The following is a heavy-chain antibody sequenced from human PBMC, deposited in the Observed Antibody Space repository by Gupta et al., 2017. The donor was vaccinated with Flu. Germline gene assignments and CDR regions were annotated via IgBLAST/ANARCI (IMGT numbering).Heavy chain of an antibody. V-gene: IGHV4-59*02. Sequence: QVRLQESGPGLVKPSETLSLTCTVSDGSVSDYYWSWLRQPPGKGLGWIGYIGYSGNTNINSSLKSRVSMSLDTSKNHLSLNLASSTAADTAVYFCARQTGSRGRGIWFDPWGQGTLVTVST. CDR3: ARQTGSRGRGIWFDP. J-gene: IGHJ5*02. D-gene: IGHD1-1*01. CDR2: IGYSGNT. CDR1: DGSVSDYY.